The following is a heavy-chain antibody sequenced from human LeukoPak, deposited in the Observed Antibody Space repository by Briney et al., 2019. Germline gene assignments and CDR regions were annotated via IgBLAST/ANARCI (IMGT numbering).Heavy chain of an antibody. CDR3: ARSIGYVES. D-gene: IGHD5-18*01. V-gene: IGHV3-74*01. J-gene: IGHJ5*02. Sequence: GGSLSLSCAASGFTFSTSWMHWVRQASGKGLEWVSHVSTNGSTTAYADSVKGRFTSSRENAKNTVYLQRNSLRAEDTAVYDCARSIGYVESWGQGTLVTVSS. CDR2: VSTNGSTT. CDR1: GFTFSTSW.